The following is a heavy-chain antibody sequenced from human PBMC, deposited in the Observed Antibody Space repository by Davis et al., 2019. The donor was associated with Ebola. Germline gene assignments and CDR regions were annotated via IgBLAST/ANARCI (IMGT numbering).Heavy chain of an antibody. CDR3: ARLDYDFWSGYYSSGWFDP. J-gene: IGHJ5*02. D-gene: IGHD3-3*01. CDR1: GGSFSGYY. V-gene: IGHV4-34*01. Sequence: MPSETLSLTCAVYGGSFSGYYWSWIRQPPGKGLEWIGEINHSGSTNYNPSLKSRVTISIDTSKNQFSLKLSSVTAADTAVYYCARLDYDFWSGYYSSGWFDPWGQGTLVTVSS. CDR2: INHSGST.